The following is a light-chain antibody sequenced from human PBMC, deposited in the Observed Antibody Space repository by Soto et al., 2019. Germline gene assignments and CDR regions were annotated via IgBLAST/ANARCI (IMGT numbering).Light chain of an antibody. CDR2: GAS. CDR3: QQRLNWPPT. V-gene: IGKV3D-20*02. J-gene: IGKJ5*01. CDR1: QSVRSNF. Sequence: EIVLTQSPGTLSLSPGERATLSCRASQSVRSNFLAWYQQKPGQAPRLLIYGASNRATGIPDRFSGSGSGTDFTLTITRLEPEDFAVYYCQQRLNWPPTFGQGTRLEIK.